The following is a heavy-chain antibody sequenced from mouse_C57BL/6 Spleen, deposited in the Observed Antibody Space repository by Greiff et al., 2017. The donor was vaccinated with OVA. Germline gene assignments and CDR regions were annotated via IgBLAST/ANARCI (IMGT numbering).Heavy chain of an antibody. CDR3: ARSDYSNYPNWYFDV. CDR2: IDPSDSET. Sequence: QVQLKQPGAELVRPGSSVKLSCKASGYTFTSYWMHWVKQRPIQGLEWIGNIDPSDSETHYNQKFKDKATLTVDKSSSTAYMQLSSMTSEDSAVYYCARSDYSNYPNWYFDVWGTGTTVTVSS. CDR1: GYTFTSYW. J-gene: IGHJ1*03. V-gene: IGHV1-52*01. D-gene: IGHD2-5*01.